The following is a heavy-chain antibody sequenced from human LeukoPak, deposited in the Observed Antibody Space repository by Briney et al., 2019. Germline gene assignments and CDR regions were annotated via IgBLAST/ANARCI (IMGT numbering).Heavy chain of an antibody. D-gene: IGHD6-13*01. CDR1: GFTFSDHY. Sequence: PAGSLRLSCAASGFTFSDHYMDWVRQAPGKGLEWVSYICNSCRTIYYADSVKGRFTISRDNAKNSLFLQMNSLRIEDTAGYYCARRAIAEGFDYWGQGTLVTVSS. J-gene: IGHJ4*02. CDR3: ARRAIAEGFDY. CDR2: ICNSCRTI. V-gene: IGHV3-11*04.